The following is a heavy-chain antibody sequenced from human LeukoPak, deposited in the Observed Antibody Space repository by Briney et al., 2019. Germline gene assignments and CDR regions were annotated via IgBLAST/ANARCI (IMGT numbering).Heavy chain of an antibody. CDR3: ARDYRYYDFWSGYYTD. CDR2: ISGSGGST. V-gene: IGHV3-23*01. J-gene: IGHJ4*02. Sequence: GGSLRLSCAASGFTFSSYAMSWVRQAPGKGLEWVSGISGSGGSTHYADSVKGRFTISRDNAKNSLYLQMNSLRAEDTAVYYCARDYRYYDFWSGYYTDWGQGTLVTVSS. CDR1: GFTFSSYA. D-gene: IGHD3-3*01.